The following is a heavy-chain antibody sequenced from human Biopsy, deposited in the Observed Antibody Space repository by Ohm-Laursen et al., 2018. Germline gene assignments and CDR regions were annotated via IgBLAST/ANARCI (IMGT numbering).Heavy chain of an antibody. V-gene: IGHV3-11*01. J-gene: IGHJ4*02. CDR1: GFTFSDYY. Sequence: SLRLSCAAFGFTFSDYYMSWIRQAPGKGLEWLSYISGSGTTILYADSVKGRFTVSRDNAKNSLYLQMNSLTVEDTAVYYCARDGAGSYHDYWGQGTLVTVSS. CDR3: ARDGAGSYHDY. CDR2: ISGSGTTI. D-gene: IGHD3-10*01.